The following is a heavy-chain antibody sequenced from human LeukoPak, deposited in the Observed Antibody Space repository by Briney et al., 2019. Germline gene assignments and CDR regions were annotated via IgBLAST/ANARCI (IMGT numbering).Heavy chain of an antibody. V-gene: IGHV4-39*01. J-gene: IGHJ4*02. CDR3: AKTYYYDPFDF. CDR1: GASISSSGYY. D-gene: IGHD3-22*01. Sequence: SETLSLTCTVSGASISSSGYYWGWIRQPPGKGLEWIGNIYYSGSTYYNPSLKSRVTISVDTSKNQFSLKLTSVTAADTAVYYCAKTYYYDPFDFWGQGTLVTVSS. CDR2: IYYSGST.